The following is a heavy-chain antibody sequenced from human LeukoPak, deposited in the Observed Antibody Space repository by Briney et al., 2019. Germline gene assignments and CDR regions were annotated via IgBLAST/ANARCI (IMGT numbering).Heavy chain of an antibody. Sequence: GGSPRLSCAASGFTITNARMGWVRQAPGKGLELVGLIKSKIDGGTTDFAAPVKGRFTISTDDSKHTLYLQMNSLKTEDTAVYYCTTGYGHSDFDYWGQGTLVTVSS. D-gene: IGHD3-3*02. CDR2: IKSKIDGGTT. CDR3: TTGYGHSDFDY. J-gene: IGHJ4*02. CDR1: GFTITNAR. V-gene: IGHV3-15*01.